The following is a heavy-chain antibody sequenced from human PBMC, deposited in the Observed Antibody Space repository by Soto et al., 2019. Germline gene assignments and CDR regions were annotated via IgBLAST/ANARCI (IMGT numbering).Heavy chain of an antibody. CDR2: IYYSGST. J-gene: IGHJ4*02. CDR3: ARVKVYDYVWGSYSPFDY. D-gene: IGHD3-16*01. CDR1: GGSISSGGYY. Sequence: KTSETLSLTCTVSGGSISSGGYYWSWIRQHPGKGLEWIGYIYYSGSTYYNPSLKSRVTISVDTSKNQFSLKLSSVTAADTAVYYCARVKVYDYVWGSYSPFDYWGQGTLVTVSS. V-gene: IGHV4-31*03.